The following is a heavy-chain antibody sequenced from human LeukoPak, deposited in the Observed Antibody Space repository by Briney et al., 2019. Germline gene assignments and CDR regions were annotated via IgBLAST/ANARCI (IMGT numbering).Heavy chain of an antibody. V-gene: IGHV4-59*01. CDR1: GGSISSYY. CDR2: IYYSGST. CDR3: ARGLSSSPRTDAFDI. Sequence: PSETLSLTCTVSGGSISSYYWSWIRQPPGKGLEWIGYIYYSGSTNYNPSLKSRVTISVDTSKNQFSLKLSSVTAADTAVYYCARGLSSSPRTDAFDIWGQGTMVTVSS. J-gene: IGHJ3*02. D-gene: IGHD6-6*01.